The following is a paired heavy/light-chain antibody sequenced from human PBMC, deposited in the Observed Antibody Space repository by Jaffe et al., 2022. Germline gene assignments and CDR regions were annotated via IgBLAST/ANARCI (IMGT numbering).Heavy chain of an antibody. Sequence: QVQLQQWGAGLLKPSETLSLTCAVYGGSFSGYYWSWIRQPPGKGLEWIGEINHSGSTNYNPSLKSRVTISVDTSKNQFSLKLSSVTAADTAVYYCARGPRTTMVRGVIKRQNWFDPWGQGTLVTVSS. CDR1: GGSFSGYY. V-gene: IGHV4-34*01. CDR3: ARGPRTTMVRGVIKRQNWFDP. J-gene: IGHJ5*02. D-gene: IGHD3-10*01. CDR2: INHSGST.
Light chain of an antibody. CDR1: QSVSSY. CDR2: DAS. V-gene: IGKV3-11*01. CDR3: QQRSNWPPGPT. J-gene: IGKJ4*01. Sequence: EIVLTQSPATLSLSPGERATLSCRASQSVSSYLAWYQQKPGQAPRLLIYDASNRATGIPARFSGSGSGTDFTLTISSLEPEDFAVYYCQQRSNWPPGPTFGGGTKVEIK.